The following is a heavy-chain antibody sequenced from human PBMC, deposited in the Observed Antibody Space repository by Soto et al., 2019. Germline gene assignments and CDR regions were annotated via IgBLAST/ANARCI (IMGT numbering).Heavy chain of an antibody. J-gene: IGHJ4*02. CDR2: IIPIFGTA. D-gene: IGHD1-26*01. V-gene: IGHV1-69*01. CDR1: GGTFSSYA. CDR3: ARDLGTGRYSGSSDY. Sequence: QVQLVQSGAEVKKPGSSVKVSCKASGGTFSSYAISWVRQAPGQGLEWMGGIIPIFGTANYAQKFQGRVTITEDESKSTAYRELSSLSSEDTAVYYGARDLGTGRYSGSSDYGGQGTLVTVSS.